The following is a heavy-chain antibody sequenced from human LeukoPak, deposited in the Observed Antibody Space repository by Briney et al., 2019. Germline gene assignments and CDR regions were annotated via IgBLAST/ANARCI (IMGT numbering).Heavy chain of an antibody. Sequence: SETLSLTCTVSGGSISGSYWTWIRQPPGKGLEWIAYIYDSGSTNYNPSLKSRVTISVDTSKNQFSQKMSSVTTADTAFYYCARARRYTSSAFDYWGQGTLVTVSS. CDR3: ARARRYTSSAFDY. V-gene: IGHV4-59*13. J-gene: IGHJ4*02. CDR2: IYDSGST. D-gene: IGHD6-13*01. CDR1: GGSISGSY.